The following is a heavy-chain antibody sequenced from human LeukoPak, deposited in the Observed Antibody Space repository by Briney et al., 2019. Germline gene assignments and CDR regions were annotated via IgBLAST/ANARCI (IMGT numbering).Heavy chain of an antibody. CDR2: INHSGST. Sequence: SETLSLTCAVYGGSFSGYYWSWIRQPPGKGLEWIGEINHSGSTNYNPSLKSRVTISVDTSKNQFSLKLSSVTAADTAVYYCARVGLKAAAGRDVWGQGTLVTVSS. CDR3: ARVGLKAAAGRDV. V-gene: IGHV4-34*01. CDR1: GGSFSGYY. D-gene: IGHD6-13*01. J-gene: IGHJ4*02.